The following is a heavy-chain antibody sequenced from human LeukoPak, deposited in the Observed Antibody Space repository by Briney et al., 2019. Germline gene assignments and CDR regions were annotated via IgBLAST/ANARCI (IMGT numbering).Heavy chain of an antibody. Sequence: GGSLRLSCAASGFTFSSYAMSWVRQAPGKGLEWVSSASGSGGSTYYADSVKGRFTISRDNSKNTLYLQMNSLRAEDTAVYYCAKDGPWELSPAPGSFDYWGQGTLVTVSS. CDR2: ASGSGGST. V-gene: IGHV3-23*01. CDR3: AKDGPWELSPAPGSFDY. CDR1: GFTFSSYA. J-gene: IGHJ4*02. D-gene: IGHD1-26*01.